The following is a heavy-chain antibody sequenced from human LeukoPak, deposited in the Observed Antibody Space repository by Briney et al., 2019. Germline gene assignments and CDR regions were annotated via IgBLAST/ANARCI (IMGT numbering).Heavy chain of an antibody. CDR1: GGSISSYY. D-gene: IGHD2-8*02. Sequence: SETLSLTCTVSGGSISSYYWSWIRQPPGKRLEWIGYIYYSGITNYNPSLKGRITISVDTSKNQFSLRLTSVTAADTAVYYCARGEVVSTSFDYWGQGTLVTVSS. J-gene: IGHJ4*02. V-gene: IGHV4-59*01. CDR2: IYYSGIT. CDR3: ARGEVVSTSFDY.